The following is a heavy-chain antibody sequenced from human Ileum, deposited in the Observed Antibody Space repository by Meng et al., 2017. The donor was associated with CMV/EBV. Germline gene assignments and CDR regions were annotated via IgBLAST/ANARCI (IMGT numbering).Heavy chain of an antibody. J-gene: IGHJ1*01. CDR1: GYTLSGYY. V-gene: IGHV1-2*02. CDR3: ARMGYCSSTTCSDIPEYFQH. D-gene: IGHD2-2*01. CDR2: INPNSGGT. Sequence: ASVKVSCKASGYTLSGYYMHWVRQAPGEGLEWMGWINPNSGGTNYAQKFQGRVTMTRDTSISTAYMELSRLRSDDTAVYYCARMGYCSSTTCSDIPEYFQHWGQGTQVTVSS.